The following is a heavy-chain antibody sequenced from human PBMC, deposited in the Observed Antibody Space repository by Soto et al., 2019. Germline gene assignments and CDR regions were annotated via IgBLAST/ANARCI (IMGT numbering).Heavy chain of an antibody. J-gene: IGHJ5*02. CDR2: NHYSGST. CDR3: ARHKDDILPGYINWFDP. Sequence: QVQLQESGPGLVKPSETLSLTCTVSGGSISSYYWSWIRQPPGKGLEWIGYNHYSGSTNYNPSLKSRVTISVDTSKNQFSLKLSSVTAADTAVYYCARHKDDILPGYINWFDPWGQGTLVIVSS. CDR1: GGSISSYY. D-gene: IGHD3-9*01. V-gene: IGHV4-59*08.